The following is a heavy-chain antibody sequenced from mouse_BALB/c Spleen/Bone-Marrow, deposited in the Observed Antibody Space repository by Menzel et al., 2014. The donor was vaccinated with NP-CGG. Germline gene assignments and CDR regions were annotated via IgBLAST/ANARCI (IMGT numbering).Heavy chain of an antibody. CDR2: IYPRNVNT. Sequence: VQLQQFGPELVKPGASVRMSCKASGYTFTTYYIHWVKQRPGQGLEWIGWIYPRNVNTNYNEKFRGKATLTADKSSSTAYMQLSSLTSEDSAVYFCARWLLPYYAMDYWGQGTSVTVSS. J-gene: IGHJ4*01. V-gene: IGHV1S56*01. CDR3: ARWLLPYYAMDY. CDR1: GYTFTTYY. D-gene: IGHD2-3*01.